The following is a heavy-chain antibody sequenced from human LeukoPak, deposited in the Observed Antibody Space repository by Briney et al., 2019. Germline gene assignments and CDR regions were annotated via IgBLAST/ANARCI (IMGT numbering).Heavy chain of an antibody. D-gene: IGHD3-22*01. CDR1: GFIFSSDA. Sequence: GGSLRLSCAASGFIFSSDAMSWVRQAPGKGLEWVSAISGSGGSTYYADSVKGRFTISRDNSKNTLYLQMNSLRAEDTAVYYCAKVSGTVVVLDYWGQGTLVTVSS. V-gene: IGHV3-23*01. CDR3: AKVSGTVVVLDY. J-gene: IGHJ4*02. CDR2: ISGSGGST.